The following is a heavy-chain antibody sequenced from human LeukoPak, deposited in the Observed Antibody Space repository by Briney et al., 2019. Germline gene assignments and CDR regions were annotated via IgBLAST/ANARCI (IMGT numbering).Heavy chain of an antibody. V-gene: IGHV4-4*07. CDR3: ARGAYHYGSGSYYFDY. CDR2: IYTSGST. D-gene: IGHD3-10*01. CDR1: GVSISSYY. Sequence: SGTLSLTCTVSGVSISSYYWSWLRQPAGKGLEWIGRIYTSGSTNHTPSLKSRVTMSVDKSKNQLSLKLSSVTAADTAMYYCARGAYHYGSGSYYFDYWGQGTLVTVSS. J-gene: IGHJ4*02.